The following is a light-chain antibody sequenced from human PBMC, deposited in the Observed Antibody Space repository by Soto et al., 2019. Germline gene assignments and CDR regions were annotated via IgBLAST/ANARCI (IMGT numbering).Light chain of an antibody. CDR3: CSYAGNYTHV. J-gene: IGLJ1*01. CDR2: DVT. CDR1: SSYVGDYNY. Sequence: QSVLTQPRSVSGSPGQSVTISCTGTSSYVGDYNYVSWYQQHPGKAPKLMIYDVTKRPSGVPDRFSGSKSGNTASLTISGLQAEDEADYYCCSYAGNYTHVFGTGTKVTVL. V-gene: IGLV2-11*01.